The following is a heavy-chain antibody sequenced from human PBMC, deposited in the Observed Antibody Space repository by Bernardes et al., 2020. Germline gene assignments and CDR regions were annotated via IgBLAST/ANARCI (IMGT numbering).Heavy chain of an antibody. CDR2: ISGGETT. Sequence: GGSLRLSCAASGFTFTSHAMSWVRQAPGKGLEWVSFISGGETTSYADSVKGRFTISRDNSKNTLYLQMNSLRAEDTAVYYCVSHLYPSYYYGLDVWGQGTTVTVSS. CDR1: GFTFTSHA. V-gene: IGHV3-23*01. J-gene: IGHJ6*02. CDR3: VSHLYPSYYYGLDV.